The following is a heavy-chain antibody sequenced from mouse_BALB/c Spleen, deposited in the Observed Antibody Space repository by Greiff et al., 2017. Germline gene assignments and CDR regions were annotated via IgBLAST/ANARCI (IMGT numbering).Heavy chain of an antibody. CDR3: ARGGYGNYGDAMDY. CDR1: GFTFSSYA. V-gene: IGHV5-6-5*01. D-gene: IGHD2-1*01. Sequence: EVQGVESGGGLVKPGGSLKLSCAASGFTFSSYAMSWVRQTPEKRLEWVASISSGGSTYYPDSVKGRFTISRDNARNILYLQMSSLRSEDTAMYYCARGGYGNYGDAMDYWGQGTSVTVSS. CDR2: ISSGGST. J-gene: IGHJ4*01.